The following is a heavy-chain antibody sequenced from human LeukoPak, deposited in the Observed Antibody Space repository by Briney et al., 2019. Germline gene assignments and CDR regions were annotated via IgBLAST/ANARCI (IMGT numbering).Heavy chain of an antibody. CDR2: IKEDGSEK. CDR1: GLMFSSNT. CDR3: ATGGRRYYPD. Sequence: GGSLRLSCVVSGLMFSSNTMTWVRQAPGKGLEWVANIKEDGSEKHYVDSVKGRSTISRDNAKNSLYLQMNSLRAEDTAVYYCATGGRRYYPDWGQGTLVTVSS. D-gene: IGHD2/OR15-2a*01. J-gene: IGHJ4*02. V-gene: IGHV3-7*01.